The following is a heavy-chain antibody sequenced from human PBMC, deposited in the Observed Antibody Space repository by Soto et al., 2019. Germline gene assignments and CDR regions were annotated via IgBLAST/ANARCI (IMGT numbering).Heavy chain of an antibody. V-gene: IGHV4-34*01. D-gene: IGHD2-15*01. J-gene: IGHJ6*02. CDR1: GGSFSGYY. Sequence: QVQLQQWGAGLLKPSETLSLTCAVYGGSFSGYYWSWIRQPPGKGLEWIGEINHSGSTNYNPSLKHRVTISVDTSKNQFSLKLSSVTAADTAVYYCARGRCSGGSCYFLIGYYGMDVWGQGTTVTVSS. CDR3: ARGRCSGGSCYFLIGYYGMDV. CDR2: INHSGST.